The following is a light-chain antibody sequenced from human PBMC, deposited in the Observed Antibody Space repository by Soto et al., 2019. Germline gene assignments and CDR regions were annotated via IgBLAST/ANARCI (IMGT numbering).Light chain of an antibody. J-gene: IGKJ3*01. V-gene: IGKV3-15*01. CDR2: DAS. CDR3: QQFKSWPPV. CDR1: QSVGRN. Sequence: ELVMTQSPVTLSVSPGERAALSCRASQSVGRNLAWYQQKPGQAPKLLIYDASNRATGIPARFSGSGSGTEFTLIISSLQSEDFAVYYCQQFKSWPPVFGPGTTVDIK.